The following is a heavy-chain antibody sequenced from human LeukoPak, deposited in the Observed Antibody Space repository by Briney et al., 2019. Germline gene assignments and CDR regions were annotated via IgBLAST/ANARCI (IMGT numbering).Heavy chain of an antibody. V-gene: IGHV1-3*01. J-gene: IGHJ6*02. CDR2: INAGNGNT. CDR1: GYTFTSYA. D-gene: IGHD6-6*01. Sequence: ASVKVSCKASGYTFTSYAMHWVRQAPGQRLEWMGWINAGNGNTKHSQKFQGRVTITRDTSASTAYMELSSLRSEDTAVYYCATSIAARPIFPIYGMDVWGQGTTVTVSS. CDR3: ATSIAARPIFPIYGMDV.